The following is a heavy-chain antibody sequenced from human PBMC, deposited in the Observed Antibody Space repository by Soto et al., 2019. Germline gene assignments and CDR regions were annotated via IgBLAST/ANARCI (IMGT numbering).Heavy chain of an antibody. Sequence: PSETLSLTCTVSGGSISSYYWSWIRQPPGKGLEWIGYIYYSGSTNYNPSLKSRVTISVDTSKNQFSLKLSSVTAADTAVYYCARHGYSSGHFDYWGQGTLVTVSS. CDR3: ARHGYSSGHFDY. CDR2: IYYSGST. J-gene: IGHJ4*02. D-gene: IGHD6-19*01. V-gene: IGHV4-59*08. CDR1: GGSISSYY.